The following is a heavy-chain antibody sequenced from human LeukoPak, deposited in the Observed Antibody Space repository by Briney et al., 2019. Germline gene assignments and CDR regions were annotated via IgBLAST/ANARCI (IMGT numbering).Heavy chain of an antibody. Sequence: GGSLRLSCAASGFTFDDYAMHWVRQAPGKCLEWVSGISWNSGIMVYADSVKGRFAISRDNAKHSLYLQMNSLRAEDMALYYCAKDYRAVAGTGGAFDYWGQGTLVTVSS. J-gene: IGHJ4*02. CDR1: GFTFDDYA. D-gene: IGHD6-19*01. CDR2: ISWNSGIM. CDR3: AKDYRAVAGTGGAFDY. V-gene: IGHV3-9*03.